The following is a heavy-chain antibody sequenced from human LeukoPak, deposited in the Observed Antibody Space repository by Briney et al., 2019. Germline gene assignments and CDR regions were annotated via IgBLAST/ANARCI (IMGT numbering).Heavy chain of an antibody. CDR3: ARGFHGTGSFDS. J-gene: IGHJ4*02. Sequence: PSETLSLTCAVYGGSFSGYYWSWIRQPPGKGLEWIGEINHSGSTNYNPSLKSRVTISVDTSKNQFSLKLSSVTAADTAVYYCARGFHGTGSFDSWGQGVLVTVSS. V-gene: IGHV4-34*01. CDR2: INHSGST. D-gene: IGHD3-10*01. CDR1: GGSFSGYY.